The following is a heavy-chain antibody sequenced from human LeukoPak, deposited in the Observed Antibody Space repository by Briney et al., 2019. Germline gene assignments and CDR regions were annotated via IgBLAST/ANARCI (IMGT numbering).Heavy chain of an antibody. V-gene: IGHV3-7*01. Sequence: PGGSLRLSCAASGFTFSSYWMSWVRQAPGKGLEWVANIKQDGSEKYYVDSVKGRFTISRDNAKNSLYLQMNSLRAEDTAVYYCARDLRDSSGYYFVPFDYWGQGTLVTVSS. CDR3: ARDLRDSSGYYFVPFDY. D-gene: IGHD3-22*01. CDR2: IKQDGSEK. CDR1: GFTFSSYW. J-gene: IGHJ4*02.